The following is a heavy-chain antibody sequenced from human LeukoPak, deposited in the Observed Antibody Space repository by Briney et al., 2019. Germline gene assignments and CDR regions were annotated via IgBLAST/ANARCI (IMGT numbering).Heavy chain of an antibody. D-gene: IGHD3-10*01. CDR2: INSDGINT. CDR1: GFTFSNYW. V-gene: IGHV3-74*01. CDR3: ARGMVRGLLNYYMDV. J-gene: IGHJ6*03. Sequence: GGSLRLSCAASGFTFSNYWMHWVRQAPGKGLVWVSRINSDGINTSYADSVKGRFTISRDNSKNTLYLQMNSLRAEDTAVYYCARGMVRGLLNYYMDVWGKGTTVTVSS.